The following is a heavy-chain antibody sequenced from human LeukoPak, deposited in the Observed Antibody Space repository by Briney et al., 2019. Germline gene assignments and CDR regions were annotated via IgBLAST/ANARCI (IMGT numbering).Heavy chain of an antibody. D-gene: IGHD3-16*01. J-gene: IGHJ4*02. CDR2: IKHDGSEK. V-gene: IGHV3-7*01. CDR3: ARALSHCLDY. Sequence: GGSVRLSCVVSGFNFSNYWMNWVRQAPGKGLEWVANIKHDGSEKYYVDSVKGRFSISRDNAKKSLYLQMNSLRAEDTAVYYCARALSHCLDYWGQGTLVTLCS. CDR1: GFNFSNYW.